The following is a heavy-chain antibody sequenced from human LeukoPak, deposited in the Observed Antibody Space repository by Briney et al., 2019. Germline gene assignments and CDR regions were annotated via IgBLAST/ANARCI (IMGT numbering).Heavy chain of an antibody. D-gene: IGHD5-18*01. CDR1: GGSISSGSYY. J-gene: IGHJ4*02. V-gene: IGHV4-39*01. CDR2: IYYSGST. CDR3: ARQGGYSYGYVGY. Sequence: PSETLSLTCTVSGGSISSGSYYWGWIRQPPGKGLEWFGSIYYSGSTYYNPSLKSRVTISVDTSKNQFSLKLSSVTAADTAVYYCARQGGYSYGYVGYWGQGTLVTASS.